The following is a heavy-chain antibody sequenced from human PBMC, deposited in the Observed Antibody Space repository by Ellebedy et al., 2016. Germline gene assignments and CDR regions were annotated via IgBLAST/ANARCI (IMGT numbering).Heavy chain of an antibody. CDR3: ARGRRDNDYALHWYFDL. D-gene: IGHD4-17*01. J-gene: IGHJ2*01. V-gene: IGHV3-33*08. Sequence: GGSLRLSCAASGFTFSSYGVHWVRQAPGKGLEWVAVIWYDGSNKYYADSVKGRFTISRDNSKNTLYLQMNSLRAEDTAVYYCARGRRDNDYALHWYFDLWGRGTLVTASS. CDR1: GFTFSSYG. CDR2: IWYDGSNK.